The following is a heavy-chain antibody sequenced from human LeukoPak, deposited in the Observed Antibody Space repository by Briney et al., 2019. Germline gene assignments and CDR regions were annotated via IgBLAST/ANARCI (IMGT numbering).Heavy chain of an antibody. J-gene: IGHJ4*02. CDR1: GGSISSSSYY. D-gene: IGHD3-10*01. CDR3: AVRGVTSDY. CDR2: IYYSGST. Sequence: SETLSLTCTVSGGSISSSSYYWGWIRQPRGKGLEWIGSIYYSGSTYYNPSLKSRVTISVDTSKNQFSLKLSSVTAADTAVYYCAVRGVTSDYWGQGTLVTVSS. V-gene: IGHV4-39*07.